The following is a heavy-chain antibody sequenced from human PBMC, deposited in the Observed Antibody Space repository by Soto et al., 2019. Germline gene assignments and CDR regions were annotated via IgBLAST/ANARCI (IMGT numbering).Heavy chain of an antibody. Sequence: SETLSLTCTVSGGSISSGGYYWSWIRQHPGKGLEWIGYIYYSGSTYYNPSLKSRVTISVDTSKNQFSLKLSSVTAADTAVYYCARGSSGITGTTCDYWGQGTLVTVSS. CDR3: ARGSSGITGTTCDY. D-gene: IGHD1-20*01. CDR2: IYYSGST. J-gene: IGHJ4*02. V-gene: IGHV4-31*03. CDR1: GGSISSGGYY.